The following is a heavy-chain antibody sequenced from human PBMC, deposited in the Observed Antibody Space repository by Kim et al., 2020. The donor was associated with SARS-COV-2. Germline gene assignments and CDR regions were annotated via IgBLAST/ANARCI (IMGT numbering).Heavy chain of an antibody. CDR2: INHSGST. J-gene: IGHJ5*02. CDR1: GGSFSGYY. Sequence: SETLSLTCAVYGGSFSGYYWSWIRQPPGKGLEWIGEINHSGSTNYNPSLKSRVTISVDTSKNQFSLKLSSVTAADTAVYYCARDPIAAAVNWFDPWGQGT. V-gene: IGHV4-34*01. D-gene: IGHD6-13*01. CDR3: ARDPIAAAVNWFDP.